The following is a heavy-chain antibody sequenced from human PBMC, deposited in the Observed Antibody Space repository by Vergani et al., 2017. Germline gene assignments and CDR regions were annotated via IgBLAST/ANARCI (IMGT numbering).Heavy chain of an antibody. J-gene: IGHJ1*01. CDR3: ARGPRGVAAPGTKYFQH. CDR1: GYTFTSYY. D-gene: IGHD6-13*01. CDR2: INPSGGST. Sequence: QVQLVQSGAEVKKPGASVKVSCKASGYTFTSYYMHWVRQAPGQGLEWMGIINPSGGSTSYAQKFQGRVTMTTDTSTSTAYMELRSLKSDDTAVYYCARGPRGVAAPGTKYFQHWGQGTLVTVSS. V-gene: IGHV1-46*01.